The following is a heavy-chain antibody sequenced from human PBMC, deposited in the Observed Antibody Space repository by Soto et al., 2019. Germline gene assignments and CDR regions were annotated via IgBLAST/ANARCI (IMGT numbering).Heavy chain of an antibody. Sequence: PGGALRLSCGASGSTLSTYALRWVRQAPGKGLEWVSAISGSGGSTYYADSVKGRFTISRDNSKNTLYLQMNSLRAEDTAVYYCAKDPGYSKDYFDYWGQGTLVTSPQ. V-gene: IGHV3-23*01. CDR3: AKDPGYSKDYFDY. D-gene: IGHD5-12*01. J-gene: IGHJ4*02. CDR2: ISGSGGST. CDR1: GSTLSTYA.